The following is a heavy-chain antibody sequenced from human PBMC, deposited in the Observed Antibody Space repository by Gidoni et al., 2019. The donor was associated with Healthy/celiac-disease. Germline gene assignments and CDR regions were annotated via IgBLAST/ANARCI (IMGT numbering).Heavy chain of an antibody. CDR2: IDPSDSYT. V-gene: IGHV5-10-1*03. J-gene: IGHJ4*02. CDR3: ARHPDYRYYYDSSGPIDY. D-gene: IGHD3-22*01. CDR1: GYSFTSSW. Sequence: EVQLVQSGAEVKKPGESLRISCKGSGYSFTSSWISWVRQMPGKGLEWMGRIDPSDSYTNYSPSFQGHVTISADKSISTAYLQWSSLKASDTAMYYCARHPDYRYYYDSSGPIDYWGQGTLVTVSS.